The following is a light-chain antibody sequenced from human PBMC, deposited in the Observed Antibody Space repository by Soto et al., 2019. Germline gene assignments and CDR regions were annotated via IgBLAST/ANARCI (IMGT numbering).Light chain of an antibody. Sequence: QSVLTQPPSVSGAPGQRVTISCPGSSSNIGAGYDVHWYQQLPGTAPKLLIYGNSNLPSGVPDRFSGSKSGTSASLAITGLQAEDESDYYCKSYDSSLSSYVFGTGTKLTVL. J-gene: IGLJ1*01. CDR1: SSNIGAGYD. V-gene: IGLV1-40*01. CDR3: KSYDSSLSSYV. CDR2: GNS.